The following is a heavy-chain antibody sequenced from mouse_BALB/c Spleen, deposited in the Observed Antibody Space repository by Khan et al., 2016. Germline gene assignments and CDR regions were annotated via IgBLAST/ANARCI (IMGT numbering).Heavy chain of an antibody. CDR1: AFTFTDYY. J-gene: IGHJ2*01. CDR2: IRNNANGYTT. CDR3: ARGNNYCDY. V-gene: IGHV7-3*02. Sequence: EVELVESGGGLVQPGGSLRLSCATSAFTFTDYYMSWVRQPPGKALEWLGFIRNNANGYTTAYSASVKGRFTIFRDNSQSILYLQMNTLRAEDSATYYCARGNNYCDYWGQGTTLTVSS.